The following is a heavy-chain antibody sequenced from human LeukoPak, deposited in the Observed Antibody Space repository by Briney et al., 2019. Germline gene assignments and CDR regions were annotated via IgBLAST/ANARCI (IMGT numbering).Heavy chain of an antibody. CDR3: ARDRVSIVVVPAAGGYYGVDV. D-gene: IGHD2-2*01. J-gene: IGHJ6*02. CDR1: GFTFSSYG. CDR2: IWYDGSNK. Sequence: GGSLRLSCAASGFTFSSYGMHWVRQAPGKGLEWVAVIWYDGSNKYYADSVKGRFTISRDNSKNTLYLQMNSLRAEDTAVYYCARDRVSIVVVPAAGGYYGVDVWGQGTMVTVSS. V-gene: IGHV3-33*01.